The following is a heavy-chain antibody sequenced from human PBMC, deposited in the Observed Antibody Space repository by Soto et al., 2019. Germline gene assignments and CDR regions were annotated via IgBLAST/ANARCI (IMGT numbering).Heavy chain of an antibody. CDR1: GGSVSSGSYY. D-gene: IGHD2-2*01. CDR3: ARGGGYCSTTGCYTYFFDY. V-gene: IGHV4-61*01. J-gene: IGHJ4*02. CDR2: IHHSGST. Sequence: SETLSLTCTVSGGSVSSGSYYWSWIRQPPGKGLEWIGYIHHSGSTNYNPSLKSRVTISVDTSKNQFSLRLSSVTAADTAMFRCARGGGYCSTTGCYTYFFDYWGQGALVTVSS.